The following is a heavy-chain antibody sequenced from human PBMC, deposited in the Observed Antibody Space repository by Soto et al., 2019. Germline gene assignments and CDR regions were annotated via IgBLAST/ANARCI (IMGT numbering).Heavy chain of an antibody. CDR2: ISGSGGST. CDR3: AKDQGIAVAVYDY. D-gene: IGHD6-19*01. CDR1: GFTFSSYA. J-gene: IGHJ4*02. Sequence: EVQLLESGGGLVQPGGSLRLSCAASGFTFSSYAMSWVRQAPGKGLEWVSAISGSGGSTYYADSVKGRFTISRDNSKNTLYLQMNSLRAEVTAVYYCAKDQGIAVAVYDYWGQGTLVTVSS. V-gene: IGHV3-23*01.